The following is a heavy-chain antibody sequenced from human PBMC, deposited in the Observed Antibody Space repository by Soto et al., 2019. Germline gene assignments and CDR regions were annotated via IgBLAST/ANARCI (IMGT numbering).Heavy chain of an antibody. D-gene: IGHD3-3*01. CDR1: GGSVNGYY. CDR2: INHTGGT. CDR3: ATRITVFGLLIPPFDP. V-gene: IGHV4-34*01. J-gene: IGHJ5*02. Sequence: SETLSLTCAVYGGSVNGYYWNWIRQPPGKGLEWTGEINHTGGTHYDPSLKSRVTMSVDTSKNQFSLRLSSVTAADTAIYYCATRITVFGLLIPPFDPWGQGTQVTVSS.